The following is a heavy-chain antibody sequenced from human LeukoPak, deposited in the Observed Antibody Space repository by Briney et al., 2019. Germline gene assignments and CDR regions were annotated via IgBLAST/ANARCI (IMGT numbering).Heavy chain of an antibody. J-gene: IGHJ6*02. CDR1: GFTFSSYW. CDR2: INGNGRNI. D-gene: IGHD3-9*01. V-gene: IGHV3-74*01. CDR3: TRDLMDYDVSTGLHHYYMDV. Sequence: GGSLRLSCVASGFTFSSYWMHWVRQDPRKGLVWVSRINGNGRNINYADSVRGRFTISRDNAKNTLYLQMNTLRVEDTAVYYCTRDLMDYDVSTGLHHYYMDVWGQGTTVTVSS.